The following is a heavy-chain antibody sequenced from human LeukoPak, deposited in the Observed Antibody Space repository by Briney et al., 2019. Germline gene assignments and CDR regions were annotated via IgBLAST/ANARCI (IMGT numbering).Heavy chain of an antibody. D-gene: IGHD1-26*01. CDR2: IYSSGGT. J-gene: IGHJ4*02. CDR1: GGSISSSNW. CDR3: ARDSSGPSY. V-gene: IGHV3-53*01. Sequence: PSETLSLTCAVSGGSISSSNWWSWARQAPGKGLEWVSVIYSSGGTYYADSVKGRFTISRDNSKNTLYLQMNSLRAEDTAVYFCARDSSGPSYWGQGTLVTVSS.